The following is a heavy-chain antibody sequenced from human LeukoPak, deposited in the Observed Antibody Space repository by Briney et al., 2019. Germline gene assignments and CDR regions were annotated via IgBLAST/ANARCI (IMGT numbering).Heavy chain of an antibody. CDR2: ISYDGSDK. CDR3: ARGSGPAAHFDY. Sequence: GGSLRLSCAASGFTFSSYAMHWVRQAPGMGLEWVAVISYDGSDKYYADSVKGRFTISRDNSKNTLYLQMNRLRAEDTAVYYCARGSGPAAHFDYWGQGTLVTVSS. V-gene: IGHV3-30*04. D-gene: IGHD2-2*01. CDR1: GFTFSSYA. J-gene: IGHJ4*02.